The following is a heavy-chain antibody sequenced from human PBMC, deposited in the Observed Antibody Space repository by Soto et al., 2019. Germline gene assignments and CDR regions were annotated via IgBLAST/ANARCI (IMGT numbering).Heavy chain of an antibody. V-gene: IGHV6-1*01. CDR3: ARERGVLSEAFDI. CDR2: TYYRSKWYN. D-gene: IGHD3-16*02. CDR1: GDSVSSNSAA. Sequence: LSLTCAISGDSVSSNSAAWNWLRQSPSRGLEWLGKTYYRSKWYNDYVVSVKSRITINPDTSKNQFSLQLNSVTPEDTAVYYCARERGVLSEAFDIWGQGTVVTVSS. J-gene: IGHJ3*02.